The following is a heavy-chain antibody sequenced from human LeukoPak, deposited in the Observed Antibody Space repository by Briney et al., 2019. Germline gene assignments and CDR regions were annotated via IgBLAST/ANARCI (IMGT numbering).Heavy chain of an antibody. D-gene: IGHD6-13*01. J-gene: IGHJ4*02. CDR2: IYYSGST. Sequence: SETLSLTCTVSGGSISSYYWSWIRQPPGKGLEWIGYIYYSGSTNYNPSLKSRVTISVDTSKNQFSLKLSSVTAADTAVYYCAKEAAGWFFDYWGQGTQVTVSS. CDR3: AKEAAGWFFDY. CDR1: GGSISSYY. V-gene: IGHV4-59*01.